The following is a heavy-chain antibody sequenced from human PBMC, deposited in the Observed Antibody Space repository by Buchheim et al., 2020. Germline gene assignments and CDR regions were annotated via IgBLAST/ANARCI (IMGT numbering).Heavy chain of an antibody. J-gene: IGHJ2*01. Sequence: QVQLVESGGGVVQPGRSLRLSCAASGFTFSSYGMHWVRQAPGKGLEWVAVISYDGSNKYYADSVKGRFTISRDTSKNTLYLQMNSLRGEDTAVYYCAKAAGGYWYFDLWGRGTL. V-gene: IGHV3-30*18. D-gene: IGHD6-25*01. CDR2: ISYDGSNK. CDR1: GFTFSSYG. CDR3: AKAAGGYWYFDL.